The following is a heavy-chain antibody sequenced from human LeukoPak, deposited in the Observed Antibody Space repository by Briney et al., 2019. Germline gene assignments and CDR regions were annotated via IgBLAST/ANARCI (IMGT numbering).Heavy chain of an antibody. J-gene: IGHJ4*02. Sequence: PGGSLRLSCAASGFTFTDNYMSWIRQAPGKGLEWISYISSRISIINYAHSVKGRFTISTDTAKNSLYLLMNSLRTDDTAVYYFPRDSGESDFDYWVQGTLVTVSS. D-gene: IGHD3-16*01. V-gene: IGHV3-11*04. CDR2: ISSRISII. CDR1: GFTFTDNY. CDR3: PRDSGESDFDY.